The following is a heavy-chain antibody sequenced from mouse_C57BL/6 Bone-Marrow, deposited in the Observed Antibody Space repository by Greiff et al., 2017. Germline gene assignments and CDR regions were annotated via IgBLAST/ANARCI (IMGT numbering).Heavy chain of an antibody. D-gene: IGHD2-5*01. J-gene: IGHJ1*03. Sequence: VQLQQSGAELVRPGASVKLSCTASGFNIKDDYLHWVKQRPEQGLEWIGWIDPENGDTEYASKFHGKATITADKSSNTAYLQLSSLTSEDTAVYYCTTSNYGYFDVWGTGTTVTVSS. V-gene: IGHV14-4*01. CDR1: GFNIKDDY. CDR2: IDPENGDT. CDR3: TTSNYGYFDV.